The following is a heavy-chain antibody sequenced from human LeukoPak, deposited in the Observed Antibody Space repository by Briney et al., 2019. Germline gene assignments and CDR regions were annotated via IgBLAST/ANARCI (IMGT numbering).Heavy chain of an antibody. Sequence: RASVKVSCKASGYTFTGYYMHWVRQAPGQGLEWMGWINPNSGGTNYAQKFQGRVTMTRDTSISTAYMELSRLRSDDTAVYYCARDLHYYDSSGYSPSDAFDIWGQGTMVTVSS. V-gene: IGHV1-2*02. CDR3: ARDLHYYDSSGYSPSDAFDI. CDR2: INPNSGGT. J-gene: IGHJ3*02. CDR1: GYTFTGYY. D-gene: IGHD3-22*01.